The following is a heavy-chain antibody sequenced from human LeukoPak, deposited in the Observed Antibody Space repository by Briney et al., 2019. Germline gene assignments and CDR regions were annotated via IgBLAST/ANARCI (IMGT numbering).Heavy chain of an antibody. CDR2: ISGSGGST. D-gene: IGHD3-9*01. V-gene: IGHV3-23*01. CDR3: AKDPHILTGYYYASGPPFFDY. J-gene: IGHJ4*02. CDR1: GFTFSSYA. Sequence: GGSLRLSCAASGFTFSSYAMSWVRQAPGKGLEWVSAISGSGGSTYYADSVKGRFTISRDNSKNTLYLQMNSLRAEDTAVCYCAKDPHILTGYYYASGPPFFDYWGQGTLVTVSS.